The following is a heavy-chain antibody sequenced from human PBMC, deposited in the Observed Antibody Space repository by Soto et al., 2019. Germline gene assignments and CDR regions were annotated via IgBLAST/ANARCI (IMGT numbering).Heavy chain of an antibody. J-gene: IGHJ4*02. CDR3: ARPILSDYRYTFYS. D-gene: IGHD3-9*01. Sequence: SETLSLTCTVSGGSINPYYWGWIRQPPGKGLEWIGNIYYSGTTNYHPSLKSRVTISLDTSKNQFSLKLSSVTAADTAVYYCARPILSDYRYTFYSWAQGTLVTVSS. V-gene: IGHV4-59*08. CDR1: GGSINPYY. CDR2: IYYSGTT.